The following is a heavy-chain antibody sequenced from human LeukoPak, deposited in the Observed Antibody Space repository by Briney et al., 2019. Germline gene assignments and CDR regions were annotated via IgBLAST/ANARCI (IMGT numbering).Heavy chain of an antibody. CDR1: GFTFSSYA. Sequence: QPGGSLRLSCAASGFTFSSYAMTWVRQAPGKGLEWVSGISGSGGSTHYADSVKGRFIISRDNSKNTLYLQMNSLRAEDTAVYYCAKDTYTHSGTYYLYYFDYWGQGTLVTVSS. J-gene: IGHJ4*02. D-gene: IGHD1-26*01. CDR3: AKDTYTHSGTYYLYYFDY. CDR2: ISGSGGST. V-gene: IGHV3-23*01.